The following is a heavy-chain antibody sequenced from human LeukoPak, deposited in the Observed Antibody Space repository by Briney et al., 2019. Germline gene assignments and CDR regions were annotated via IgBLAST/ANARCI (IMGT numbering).Heavy chain of an antibody. CDR3: ARQHTAATAFDY. V-gene: IGHV3-30*03. Sequence: GGSRSLSCAASGFTFSSHGTHCVRHAPSKGMGWETFISYDGRNKYYADSVKGRFTISRDNSKNTLFLQMNSLRAEDTAVYYCARQHTAATAFDYWGQGTLVTVSS. CDR1: GFTFSSHG. CDR2: ISYDGRNK. D-gene: IGHD6-13*01. J-gene: IGHJ4*02.